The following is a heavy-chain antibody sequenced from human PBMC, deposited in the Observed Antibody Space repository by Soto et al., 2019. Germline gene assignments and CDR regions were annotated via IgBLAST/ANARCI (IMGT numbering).Heavy chain of an antibody. CDR2: IYYSGST. V-gene: IGHV4-31*03. Sequence: QVQLQESGPGLVKPSQTLSLTCTVSGGSISSGGYYWSWIRQHPGKDLEWIGYIYYSGSTYYNPSLKSRVTISVDTSKNQFSLKLSSVTAADTAVYYCARLHPYSSSWYPYGMDVWGQGTTVTVSS. CDR1: GGSISSGGYY. D-gene: IGHD6-13*01. J-gene: IGHJ6*02. CDR3: ARLHPYSSSWYPYGMDV.